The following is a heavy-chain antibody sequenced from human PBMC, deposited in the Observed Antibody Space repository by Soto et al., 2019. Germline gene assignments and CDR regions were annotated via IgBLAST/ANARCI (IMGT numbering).Heavy chain of an antibody. CDR2: ISAYNGNT. J-gene: IGHJ5*02. Sequence: QVQLVQSGAEVKKPGASVKVSCKASGYTFTSYGISWVRQAPGQGLEWMGWISAYNGNTNYAQKLQGRVTMTTDTSTSTAYMELRSLRSDDTAVYYCARDLMLRYFDWSGWFDPWGQGTLVTVSS. D-gene: IGHD3-9*01. CDR1: GYTFTSYG. V-gene: IGHV1-18*01. CDR3: ARDLMLRYFDWSGWFDP.